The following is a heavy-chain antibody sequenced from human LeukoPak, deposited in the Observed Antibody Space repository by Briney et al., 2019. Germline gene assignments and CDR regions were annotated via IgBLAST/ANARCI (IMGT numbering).Heavy chain of an antibody. CDR3: ARVTVGASWFDY. Sequence: SETLSLTCAVYGGSFSGYYWSWIRQPPGKGLEWIGYIYYSGSTNYNPSLKSRVTKSVDTSKNQFSLKLSSVTAADTAVYYCARVTVGASWFDYWGQGTLVTVSS. V-gene: IGHV4-59*01. J-gene: IGHJ4*02. D-gene: IGHD1-26*01. CDR2: IYYSGST. CDR1: GGSFSGYY.